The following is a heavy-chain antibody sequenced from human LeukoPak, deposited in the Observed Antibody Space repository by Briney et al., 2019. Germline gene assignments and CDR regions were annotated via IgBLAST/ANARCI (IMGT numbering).Heavy chain of an antibody. V-gene: IGHV3-30*02. CDR1: GFILSSYG. D-gene: IGHD2-8*01. Sequence: GGSLRLSCAASGFILSSYGMHWVRQAPGKGLEWVAFIRYDGSDKFYADSVKGRFTISRDNSKNTLYLQMSSLRADDTAVYYCAARPYCTTATCPKTNWFDPWGQGTLVTVSS. J-gene: IGHJ5*02. CDR3: AARPYCTTATCPKTNWFDP. CDR2: IRYDGSDK.